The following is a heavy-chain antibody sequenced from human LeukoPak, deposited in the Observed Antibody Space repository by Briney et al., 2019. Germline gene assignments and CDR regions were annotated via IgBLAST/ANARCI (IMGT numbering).Heavy chain of an antibody. D-gene: IGHD7-27*01. CDR1: GLSFTTSW. Sequence: GESLQISCESSGLSFTTSWFGWVRQIPGGGLEWMGVIYPRDSDTRYSPSFKGQVTISADRSINTVYLQWSSLKASDSAMYYCARIKVELGPLNWFDPWGQGTLVTVSS. V-gene: IGHV5-51*01. CDR2: IYPRDSDT. J-gene: IGHJ5*02. CDR3: ARIKVELGPLNWFDP.